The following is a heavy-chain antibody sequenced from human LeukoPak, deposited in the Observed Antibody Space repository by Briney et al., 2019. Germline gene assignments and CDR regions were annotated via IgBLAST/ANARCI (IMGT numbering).Heavy chain of an antibody. Sequence: SETLSLTCAVYGGSFSGYYWSWIRQPPGKGLEWIGEINHSGSTNYNPSLKSRVTISVDTSKNQFSLKLSSVTAADTAVYYCARRIAVAGTSGPDWFDPWGQGTLVTVSS. CDR3: ARRIAVAGTSGPDWFDP. CDR2: INHSGST. CDR1: GGSFSGYY. D-gene: IGHD6-19*01. V-gene: IGHV4-34*01. J-gene: IGHJ5*02.